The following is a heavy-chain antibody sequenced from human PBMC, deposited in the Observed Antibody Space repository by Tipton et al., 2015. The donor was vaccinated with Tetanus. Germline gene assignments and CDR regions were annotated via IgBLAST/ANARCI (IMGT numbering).Heavy chain of an antibody. CDR3: AGVTAQRTELYFDH. J-gene: IGHJ4*02. V-gene: IGHV4-34*01. CDR1: GGSLSDYY. D-gene: IGHD6-13*01. Sequence: GLVKPSETLSLTCAVSGGSLSDYYWSWIRQSPGKGLEWIGEINEGGSTNYNPSLESRVSISMDRSKNQISLQLTSVTAADTAVYFCAGVTAQRTELYFDHWGQGTLVTVSS. CDR2: INEGGST.